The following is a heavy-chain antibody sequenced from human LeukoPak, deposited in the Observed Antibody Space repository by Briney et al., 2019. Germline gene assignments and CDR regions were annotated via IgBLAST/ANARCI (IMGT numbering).Heavy chain of an antibody. D-gene: IGHD4-17*01. CDR3: ARTLYGDYVPDAFDI. Sequence: SETLSLTCAVSGGSISSGGYSWRWIRQPPGKGLEWIGYIYHSGSTYYNPSLKSRVTISVDRSKNQFSLKLSSVTAADTAVYYCARTLYGDYVPDAFDIWGQGTMVTVSS. V-gene: IGHV4-30-2*01. CDR2: IYHSGST. J-gene: IGHJ3*02. CDR1: GGSISSGGYS.